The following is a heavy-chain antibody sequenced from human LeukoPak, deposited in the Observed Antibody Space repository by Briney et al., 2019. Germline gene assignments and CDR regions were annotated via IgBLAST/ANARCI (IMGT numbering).Heavy chain of an antibody. V-gene: IGHV3-23*01. J-gene: IGHJ4*02. D-gene: IGHD3-3*01. Sequence: GGSLRLSCAASGFTFSSYAMHWVRQAPGKGLEWVSAISGSGGSTYYADSVKGRFTISRDNSKNTLYLQMNSLRAEDTAVYYCAKDRTIFGGLGEFDYWGQGTLVTVSS. CDR1: GFTFSSYA. CDR2: ISGSGGST. CDR3: AKDRTIFGGLGEFDY.